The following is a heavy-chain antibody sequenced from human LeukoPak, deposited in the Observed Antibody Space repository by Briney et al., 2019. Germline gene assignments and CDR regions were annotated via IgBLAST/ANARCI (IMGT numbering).Heavy chain of an antibody. CDR1: GFTFSSYG. V-gene: IGHV3-30*02. CDR2: IRYDGSNK. Sequence: PGGSLRLSCAASGFTFSSYGMHWVRQAPGKGLEWVAYIRYDGSNKYYADSVKGRFTISRDNSKNTLYLQMNSLRAEDTAVYYSHLLGSRGYWGQGTRVSVSS. CDR3: HLLGSRGY. J-gene: IGHJ4*02. D-gene: IGHD2-15*01.